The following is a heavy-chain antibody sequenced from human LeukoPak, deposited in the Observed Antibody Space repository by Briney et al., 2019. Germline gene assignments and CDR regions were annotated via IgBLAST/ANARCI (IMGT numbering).Heavy chain of an antibody. Sequence: PGRSLRLSCTASGFTFSSYGMNWVRQAPGKGLEWVSSISSSSSYIYYADSVEGRFTISRDNAKNSLYLQLNSLRAEDTAVYYCARDMQFSRPRDGYNYRAFDIWGQGTMVTVSS. CDR1: GFTFSSYG. V-gene: IGHV3-21*01. CDR3: ARDMQFSRPRDGYNYRAFDI. J-gene: IGHJ3*02. D-gene: IGHD5-24*01. CDR2: ISSSSSYI.